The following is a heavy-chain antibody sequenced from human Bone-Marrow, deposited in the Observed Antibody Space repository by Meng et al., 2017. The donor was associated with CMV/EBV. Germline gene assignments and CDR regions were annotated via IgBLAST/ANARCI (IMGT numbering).Heavy chain of an antibody. V-gene: IGHV3-21*01. CDR3: ATSKSTILGYCSSAARHLEY. D-gene: IGHD2-2*01. Sequence: GGSLRLSCAASGFPFSTYSMHWVRQAPGKGLEWVSSISGSSTYIYYAESVKGRFTISRDNAKNSLYLQMNSLRAEDTAVYYCATSKSTILGYCSSAARHLEYWGQGTLVTVSS. CDR2: ISGSSTYI. CDR1: GFPFSTYS. J-gene: IGHJ4*02.